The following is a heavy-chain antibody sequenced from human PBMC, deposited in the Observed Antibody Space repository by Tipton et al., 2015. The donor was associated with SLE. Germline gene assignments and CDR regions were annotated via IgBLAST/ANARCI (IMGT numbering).Heavy chain of an antibody. J-gene: IGHJ4*02. CDR1: GGSFSGYY. V-gene: IGHV4-34*01. CDR2: INHSGST. Sequence: TLSLTCAVYGGSFSGYYWSWIRQPPGKGLEWIGEINHSGSTNYNPSLKSRVTISVDTSKNQFSLKLSSVTAADTAVYYCAREPRETSGYFDYWGQGTLVTVSS. CDR3: AREPRETSGYFDY.